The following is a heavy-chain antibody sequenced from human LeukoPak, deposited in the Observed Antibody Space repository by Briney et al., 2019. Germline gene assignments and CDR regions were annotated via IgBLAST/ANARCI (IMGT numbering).Heavy chain of an antibody. CDR1: VGSFSGHY. D-gene: IGHD3-10*01. V-gene: IGHV4-34*01. CDR3: ARVEEGYGSGRRENYYYYYMDV. J-gene: IGHJ6*03. CDR2: INHSGST. Sequence: SETLSLTCAVSVGSFSGHYWSWIRQPPGKGLEWIGEINHSGSTNYNPSLKSRVTISVDTSKNQFSLKLSSATAADTAVYYCARVEEGYGSGRRENYYYYYMDVWGKGTTVTVSS.